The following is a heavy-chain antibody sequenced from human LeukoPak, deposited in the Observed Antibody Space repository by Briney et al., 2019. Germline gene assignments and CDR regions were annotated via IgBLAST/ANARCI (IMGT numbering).Heavy chain of an antibody. Sequence: ASVKVSFKASGYIFTGYYMHWVRQAPGQGLEWMGWINPNSGGTKYAQKFQGRVTMSRDTSISAAYMELSRLRSDDTAVYYCASQQDIVATIAYWGQGTLVTVSS. CDR3: ASQQDIVATIAY. CDR1: GYIFTGYY. J-gene: IGHJ4*02. D-gene: IGHD5-12*01. CDR2: INPNSGGT. V-gene: IGHV1-2*02.